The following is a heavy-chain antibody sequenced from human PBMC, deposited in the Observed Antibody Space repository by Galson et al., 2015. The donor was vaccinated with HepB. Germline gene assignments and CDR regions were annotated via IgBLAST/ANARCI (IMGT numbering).Heavy chain of an antibody. CDR1: GFTFSNYG. J-gene: IGHJ5*02. Sequence: SLRLSCAASGFTFSNYGMHWVRQAPGKGLEWVAAIWYDGSNKNYADSVKGRFSISRDNSKNTLFLQMNSLRAEDTSVYSCAREARDCSGGSCYSWFDPWGQGTLVTVSS. V-gene: IGHV3-33*01. CDR3: AREARDCSGGSCYSWFDP. CDR2: IWYDGSNK. D-gene: IGHD2-15*01.